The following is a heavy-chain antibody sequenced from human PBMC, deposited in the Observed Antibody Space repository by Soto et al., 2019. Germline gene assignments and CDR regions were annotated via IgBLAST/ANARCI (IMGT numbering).Heavy chain of an antibody. CDR3: ARDKITGLFDY. CDR2: INHSGST. CDR1: GDSISRSSHY. V-gene: IGHV4-39*07. D-gene: IGHD2-8*02. J-gene: IGHJ4*02. Sequence: SETLSLTCSVSGDSISRSSHYWGWIRQPPGTGLEWIGEINHSGSTNYNPSLKSRVTISVDTSKNQFSLKLTSVTAADTAVYYCARDKITGLFDYWGQGTLVTVSS.